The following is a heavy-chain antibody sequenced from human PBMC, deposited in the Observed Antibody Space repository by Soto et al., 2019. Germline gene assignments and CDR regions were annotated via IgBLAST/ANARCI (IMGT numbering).Heavy chain of an antibody. CDR2: INHSGST. J-gene: IGHJ4*02. CDR3: ARGRLYSSSRYHFDY. CDR1: GGSFSGYY. V-gene: IGHV4-34*01. Sequence: SETLSLTCAVYGGSFSGYYWSWIRQPPGKGLEWIGEINHSGSTNYNPSLKSRVTISVDTSKNQFSLKLSSVTAADTAVYYCARGRLYSSSRYHFDYWGQGTLVNVSS. D-gene: IGHD6-13*01.